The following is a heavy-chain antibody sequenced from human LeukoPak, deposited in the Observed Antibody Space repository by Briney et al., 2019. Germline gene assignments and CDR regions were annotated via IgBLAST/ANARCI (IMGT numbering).Heavy chain of an antibody. CDR1: GFTVSSNY. CDR3: ARGFLADLSMVWVDY. V-gene: IGHV3-20*04. D-gene: IGHD3-10*01. J-gene: IGHJ4*02. CDR2: INWNGGST. Sequence: GGSLRLSCAASGFTVSSNYMSWVRQAREQGLEWVSRINWNGGSTGYADSVKGRFTISRDNAKNSLYLQMSSLRAEDTALYYCARGFLADLSMVWVDYWGQGTLVTVSS.